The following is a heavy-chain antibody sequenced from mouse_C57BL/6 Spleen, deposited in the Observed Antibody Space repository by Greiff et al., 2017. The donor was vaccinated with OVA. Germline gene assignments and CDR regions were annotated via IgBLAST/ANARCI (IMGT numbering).Heavy chain of an antibody. CDR3: AREDYDSNYVAY. D-gene: IGHD2-5*01. J-gene: IGHJ3*01. Sequence: QVQLKQSGAELVRPGASVKLSCKASGYTFTDYYINWVKQRPGQGLEWIARIYPGSGNTYYNEKFKGKATLTAEKSSSTAYMQLSSLTSEDSAVYFCAREDYDSNYVAYWGQGTLVTVSA. CDR2: IYPGSGNT. CDR1: GYTFTDYY. V-gene: IGHV1-76*01.